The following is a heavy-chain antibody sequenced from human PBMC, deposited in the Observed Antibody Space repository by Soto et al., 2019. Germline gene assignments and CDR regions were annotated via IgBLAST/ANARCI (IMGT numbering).Heavy chain of an antibody. J-gene: IGHJ4*02. CDR2: ISAYNGNT. CDR1: GYTFPSYG. CDR3: ARDQIQLWPLDY. Sequence: ASVKASCKASGYTFPSYGISWVRQAPGQGLEWMGWISAYNGNTNYAQKLQGRVTMTTDTSTSTAYMELRSLRSDDTAVYYCARDQIQLWPLDYWGQGTLVTVSS. D-gene: IGHD5-18*01. V-gene: IGHV1-18*01.